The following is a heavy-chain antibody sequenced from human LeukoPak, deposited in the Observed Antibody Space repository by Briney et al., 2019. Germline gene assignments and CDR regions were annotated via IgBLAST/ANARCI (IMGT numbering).Heavy chain of an antibody. D-gene: IGHD5-12*01. J-gene: IGHJ6*03. CDR2: IYTSGST. V-gene: IGHV4-4*07. Sequence: SETLSLTCTVSGGSLSSYYWSWIRQPAGKGLEWIGRIYTSGSTNYNPSLKSRVTMSVDTSKNQFSLKLSSVTAADTAVYYCARAKLATISGYYYYMDVWGKGTTVTVSS. CDR1: GGSLSSYY. CDR3: ARAKLATISGYYYYMDV.